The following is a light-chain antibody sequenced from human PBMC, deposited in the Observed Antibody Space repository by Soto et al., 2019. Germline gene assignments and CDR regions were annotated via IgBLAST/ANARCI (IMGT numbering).Light chain of an antibody. V-gene: IGKV1-33*01. J-gene: IGKJ2*01. CDR1: QDITSY. CDR2: DAA. Sequence: DIQMTQSPSPLSASVGDRVTISCQASQDITSYLNWYQQKSGKAPRLLIYDAAHLETGVSSRFSGSGSGTQFTLTISSLQPEDEATYYCQQFHSAPYTFGQGTKLEIK. CDR3: QQFHSAPYT.